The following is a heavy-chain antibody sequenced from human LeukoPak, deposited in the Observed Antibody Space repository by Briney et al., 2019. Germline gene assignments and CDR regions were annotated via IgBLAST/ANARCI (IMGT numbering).Heavy chain of an antibody. J-gene: IGHJ4*02. CDR3: ARVRGNSAGGLFDY. CDR1: GFTFSSYR. Sequence: GGSLRLSCAASGFTFSSYRINWVRQAPGKGLEWVSSISSSISYISYADSVKGRFTVSRDNAKKSLYLQMNNLRAGDTAVYYCARVRGNSAGGLFDYWGQGILVTVSS. V-gene: IGHV3-21*01. D-gene: IGHD4-23*01. CDR2: ISSSISYI.